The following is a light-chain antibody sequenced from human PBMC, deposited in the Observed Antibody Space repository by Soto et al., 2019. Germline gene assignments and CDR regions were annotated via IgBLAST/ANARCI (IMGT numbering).Light chain of an antibody. CDR3: SSYTSSSTLEV. J-gene: IGLJ1*01. CDR1: SSDVGNYNY. V-gene: IGLV2-14*01. Sequence: QSVLTQPASVSGSPGQSITISCTGTSSDVGNYNYVSWYQQLPGKAPKLMIFEVSNRPSGISNRFSGSKSGNTASLTISGLQAEDEADYYCSSYTSSSTLEVFGTGTKVTVL. CDR2: EVS.